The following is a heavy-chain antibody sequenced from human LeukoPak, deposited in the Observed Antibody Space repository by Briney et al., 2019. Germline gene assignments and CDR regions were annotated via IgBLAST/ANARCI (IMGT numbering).Heavy chain of an antibody. CDR1: GFTVSSNC. J-gene: IGHJ4*02. CDR3: AKGLLIREGDDH. Sequence: GGSLRLSCAASGFTVSSNCMSWVRQAPGKGLESVSIVTGSGDYTFYADSVKGRFTISRDNSKNMLYLQMNSLRAEDTAIYYCAKGLLIREGDDHWGQGTLVTVSS. D-gene: IGHD3-16*01. CDR2: VTGSGDYT. V-gene: IGHV3-23*01.